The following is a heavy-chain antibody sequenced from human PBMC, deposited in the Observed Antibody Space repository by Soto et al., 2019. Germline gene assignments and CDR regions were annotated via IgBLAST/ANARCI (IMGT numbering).Heavy chain of an antibody. D-gene: IGHD3-9*01. Sequence: QITLKESGPTLVKPTQTLTLTCTFSGFSLSTSGVGVCWIRQPPGKALEWLALIYWDDDKRYSPSLKSRLTIPKDNSKNKVVLTMTNMDPVVTATYYCAHVAVLRYCDWLSNPFDYWGQRTIVTVSS. CDR3: AHVAVLRYCDWLSNPFDY. V-gene: IGHV2-5*02. J-gene: IGHJ4*02. CDR1: GFSLSTSGVG. CDR2: IYWDDDK.